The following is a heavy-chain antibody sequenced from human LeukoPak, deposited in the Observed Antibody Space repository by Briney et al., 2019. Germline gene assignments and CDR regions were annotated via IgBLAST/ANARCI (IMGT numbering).Heavy chain of an antibody. Sequence: GGSLRLSCAASGFRFSDYYMTWIRQAPGKGPEWVAYISNPGTTLYYVDSVKGRFTISRDNAKNSMYLQMNSLRAEDTAVYYCASGIQPRLSWFFDLWGRGTQVIVSS. CDR2: ISNPGTTL. J-gene: IGHJ2*01. CDR1: GFRFSDYY. CDR3: ASGIQPRLSWFFDL. D-gene: IGHD5-18*01. V-gene: IGHV3-11*01.